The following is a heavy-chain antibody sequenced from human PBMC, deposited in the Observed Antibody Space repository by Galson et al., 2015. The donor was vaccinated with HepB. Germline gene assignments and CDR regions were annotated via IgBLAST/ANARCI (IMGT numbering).Heavy chain of an antibody. J-gene: IGHJ4*02. V-gene: IGHV1-18*01. CDR3: ARDNFYGYCSGGSCYPFDY. CDR1: GYTFTSYG. CDR2: ISAYNGNT. Sequence: SVKVSCKASGYTFTSYGISWVRQAPGQGLEWMGWISAYNGNTNYAQKLQGRVTMTTDTSTSTAYMELRSLRSDDTAVYYCARDNFYGYCSGGSCYPFDYWGQGTLVTVSS. D-gene: IGHD2-15*01.